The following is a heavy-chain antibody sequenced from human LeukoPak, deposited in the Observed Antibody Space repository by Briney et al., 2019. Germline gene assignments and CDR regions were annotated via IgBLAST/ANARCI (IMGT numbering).Heavy chain of an antibody. D-gene: IGHD2-2*01. CDR1: GWSFSGYY. CDR3: ARGEIVVVPAARYYYYYMDA. CDR2: INHSGST. Sequence: SETLSLTCAVYGWSFSGYYWSWIRQPPGKGLEWIGEINHSGSTNYNPSLKSRVTISVDTSKNQFSLKLSSATAADTALYDCARGEIVVVPAARYYYYYMDAWGKGTTVTVSS. J-gene: IGHJ6*03. V-gene: IGHV4-34*01.